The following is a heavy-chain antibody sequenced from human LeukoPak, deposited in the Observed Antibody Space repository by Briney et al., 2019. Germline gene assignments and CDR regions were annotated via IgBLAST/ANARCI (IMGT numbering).Heavy chain of an antibody. CDR3: AKGTPYYYDSSGSLYYFDY. J-gene: IGHJ4*02. D-gene: IGHD3-22*01. V-gene: IGHV3-9*01. CDR2: ISWNSGSI. CDR1: GFTFSSYA. Sequence: PGGSLRLSCAASGFTFSSYAMSWVRRAPGKGLEWVSGISWNSGSIGYAGSVKGRFTISRDNAKNSLYLQMNSLRAEDTALYYCAKGTPYYYDSSGSLYYFDYWGQGTLVTVSS.